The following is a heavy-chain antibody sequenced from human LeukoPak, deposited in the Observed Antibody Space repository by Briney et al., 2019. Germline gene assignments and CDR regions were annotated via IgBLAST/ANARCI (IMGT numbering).Heavy chain of an antibody. CDR1: GFTFSSYS. Sequence: GGSLKLSCAASGFTFSSYSMNWARQAPGKGLEWVSAISGSGGSTYYADSVKGRFTISRDNSKNTLYLQMNSLRAEDTAVYYCAKDRYSMVRGVISRFFDYWGQGTLVTVSS. D-gene: IGHD3-10*01. J-gene: IGHJ4*02. CDR3: AKDRYSMVRGVISRFFDY. V-gene: IGHV3-23*01. CDR2: ISGSGGST.